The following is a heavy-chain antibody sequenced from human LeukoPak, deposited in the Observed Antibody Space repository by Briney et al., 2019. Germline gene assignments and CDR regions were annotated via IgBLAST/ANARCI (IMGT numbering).Heavy chain of an antibody. Sequence: GGSLRLSCAASGFTFSDYYMSWIRKAPGKGLKWVSYISSSGSTIYYADSVKGRFTISRDNTKNSLYLQMNSLRAEDTAVYYCARDGKGFLEWLTYYYGMDVWGQGTTVTVSS. CDR1: GFTFSDYY. CDR3: ARDGKGFLEWLTYYYGMDV. D-gene: IGHD3-3*01. CDR2: ISSSGSTI. V-gene: IGHV3-11*01. J-gene: IGHJ6*02.